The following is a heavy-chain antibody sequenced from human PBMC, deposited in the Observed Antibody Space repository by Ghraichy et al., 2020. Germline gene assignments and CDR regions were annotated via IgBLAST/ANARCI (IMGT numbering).Heavy chain of an antibody. CDR2: IYYSGST. Sequence: SETLSLTCTVSGGSISSGSYYWGWIRQPPGKGLEWIGSIYYSGSTYYNPSLKSRVTISVDTSKNQFSLKLSPVTAADTAVYYCASYYTSWLGFDYWGQGTLVTVSS. D-gene: IGHD2-2*01. CDR1: GGSISSGSYY. V-gene: IGHV4-39*07. J-gene: IGHJ4*02. CDR3: ASYYTSWLGFDY.